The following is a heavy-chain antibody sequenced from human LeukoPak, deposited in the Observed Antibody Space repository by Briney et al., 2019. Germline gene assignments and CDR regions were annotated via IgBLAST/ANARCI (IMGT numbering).Heavy chain of an antibody. D-gene: IGHD2-2*01. CDR2: ISAYNGNT. V-gene: IGHV1-18*01. CDR3: ARDQVVPAARDGMDV. CDR1: GYTFTSYG. Sequence: ASVKVSCKASGYTFTSYGISWVRQAPGQGLEWMGWISAYNGNTNYAQKLQGRVTMTTDTSTSTAYMELRSLRSDDTAVYYCARDQVVPAARDGMDVWGQGTTVTVSS. J-gene: IGHJ6*02.